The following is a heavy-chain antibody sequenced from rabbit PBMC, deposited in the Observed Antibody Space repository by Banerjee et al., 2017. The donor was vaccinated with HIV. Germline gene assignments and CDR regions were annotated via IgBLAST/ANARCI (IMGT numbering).Heavy chain of an antibody. Sequence: QEQLVESGGGLVKPGASLTLTCKASGFSFSNKAVMCWVRQAPGKGLEWIACINAVTGKAVYASWAKGRFTFSKTSSTTVTLQMTSLTAADTATYFCARDGISFVSSGWGLTRLDLWGPGTLVTVS. J-gene: IGHJ3*01. CDR2: INAVTGKA. CDR1: GFSFSNKAV. CDR3: ARDGISFVSSGWGLTRLDL. D-gene: IGHD4-1*01. V-gene: IGHV1S45*01.